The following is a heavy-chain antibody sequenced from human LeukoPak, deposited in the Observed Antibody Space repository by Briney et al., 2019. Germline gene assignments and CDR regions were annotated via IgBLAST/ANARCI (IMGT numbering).Heavy chain of an antibody. CDR3: ATLGSGSYYRAY. CDR1: GYTFTDYY. J-gene: IGHJ4*02. CDR2: VDPEDGET. Sequence: ASVKVSCKGSGYTFTDYYMHWVQQAPGKGLEWMGLVDPEDGETIYAEKFQGRVTITADTSTDTAYMELSSLRSEDTAVYYCATLGSGSYYRAYWGQGTLVTVSS. V-gene: IGHV1-69-2*01. D-gene: IGHD1-26*01.